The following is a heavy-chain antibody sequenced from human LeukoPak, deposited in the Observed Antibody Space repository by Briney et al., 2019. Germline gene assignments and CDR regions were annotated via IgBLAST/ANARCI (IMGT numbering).Heavy chain of an antibody. D-gene: IGHD3-22*01. CDR1: GGSISSYY. CDR2: IYTSGST. CDR3: ASGKYYYDDSASLNRASRTALDV. J-gene: IGHJ3*01. Sequence: PSETLSLTCTVSGGSISSYYWSWIRQPAGKGLEWIGRIYTSGSTNYNPSLKSRVTMSVDTSKNQFSLKLSSVTAADTAIYYCASGKYYYDDSASLNRASRTALDVWAQGTMVIVSS. V-gene: IGHV4-4*07.